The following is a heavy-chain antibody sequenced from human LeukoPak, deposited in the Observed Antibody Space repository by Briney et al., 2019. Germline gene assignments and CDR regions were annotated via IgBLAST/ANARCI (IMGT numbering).Heavy chain of an antibody. D-gene: IGHD3-3*01. CDR2: IYYSGNT. CDR1: GGSISSSSYY. Sequence: SETLSLTCTVSGGSISSSSYYWGWIRQPPGTGLEWIGSIYYSGNTYYNPSLKSRVTISVDTSKNQFSLKLSSVTAADTAVYYCARRRITIFGVVIRNWFDPWGQGTLVTVSS. CDR3: ARRRITIFGVVIRNWFDP. V-gene: IGHV4-39*01. J-gene: IGHJ5*02.